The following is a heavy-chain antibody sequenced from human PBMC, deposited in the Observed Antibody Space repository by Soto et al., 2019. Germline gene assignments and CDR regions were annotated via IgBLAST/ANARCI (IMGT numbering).Heavy chain of an antibody. CDR1: GFTFNTAW. Sequence: EVQLVESGGGLVKPGGSLRLSCAASGFTFNTAWMNWVRQAPGEGLEWVGRIKTSADGGATDYAAPVQGRFTISRDDSKSALYLHMNSLKTEDTAVYYCTTGSVEGVWGQGTTVTVSS. CDR3: TTGSVEGV. D-gene: IGHD2-15*01. CDR2: IKTSADGGAT. V-gene: IGHV3-15*07. J-gene: IGHJ6*02.